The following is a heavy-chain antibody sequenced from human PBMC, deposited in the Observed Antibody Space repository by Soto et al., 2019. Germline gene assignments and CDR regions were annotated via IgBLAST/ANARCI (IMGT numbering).Heavy chain of an antibody. Sequence: QVQLVESGGGVVPPGRSLRLSCAASGFTFSSYAMHWVRQAPGKGLEWVAVISYDGSNKYYADSVKGRFTISRDNSKNTLYLQMNSLRAEDTAVYYCASYCSGGSCYLAFDYWGQGTLVTVSS. V-gene: IGHV3-30-3*01. J-gene: IGHJ4*02. CDR1: GFTFSSYA. D-gene: IGHD2-15*01. CDR3: ASYCSGGSCYLAFDY. CDR2: ISYDGSNK.